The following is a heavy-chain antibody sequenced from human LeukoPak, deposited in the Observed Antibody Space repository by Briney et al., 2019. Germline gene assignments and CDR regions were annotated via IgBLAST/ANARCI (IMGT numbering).Heavy chain of an antibody. CDR3: TRDGRDYDFWSGYSSYYYYGMDV. CDR1: GFTFSSYA. CDR2: IRSKAYGGTT. D-gene: IGHD3-3*01. Sequence: GGSLRLSCAASGFTFSSYAMSWVRQAPGKGLEWVGFIRSKAYGGTTEYAASVKGRFTISRDDSKSIAYLQMNSLKTEDTAVYYCTRDGRDYDFWSGYSSYYYYGMDVWGQGTTVTVSS. J-gene: IGHJ6*02. V-gene: IGHV3-49*04.